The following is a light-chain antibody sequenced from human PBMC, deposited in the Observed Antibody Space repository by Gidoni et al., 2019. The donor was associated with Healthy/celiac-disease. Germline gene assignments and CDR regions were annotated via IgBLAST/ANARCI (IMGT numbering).Light chain of an antibody. CDR2: GAS. Sequence: EIVLTHSPATLSVSPGERATLSCRASQSVSSNLAWYQQKPGQAPRLLIYGASTRATGIPARFSGRGSGTEFTLNISSLQSEDFAVYYCQQYNNWPPVTFGPGTKVEIK. CDR3: QQYNNWPPVT. CDR1: QSVSSN. J-gene: IGKJ3*01. V-gene: IGKV3-15*01.